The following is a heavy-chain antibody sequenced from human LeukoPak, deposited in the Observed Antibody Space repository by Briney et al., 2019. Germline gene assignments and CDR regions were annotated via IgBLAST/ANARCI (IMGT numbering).Heavy chain of an antibody. V-gene: IGHV3-23*01. CDR1: GFTSSIYG. CDR2: ISGSGGST. CDR3: AKAGSYVSLTGIAQDAFDI. D-gene: IGHD3-9*01. Sequence: GGSLRLSCAASGFTSSIYGMSWVRQAPRKGLEWVSAISGSGGSTYYADSVKGRFTISRDNSKNTLYLQMNSLRAEDTAVYYCAKAGSYVSLTGIAQDAFDIWGQGTMVTVSS. J-gene: IGHJ3*02.